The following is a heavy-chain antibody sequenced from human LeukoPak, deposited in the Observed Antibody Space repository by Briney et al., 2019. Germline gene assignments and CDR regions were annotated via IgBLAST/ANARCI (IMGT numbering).Heavy chain of an antibody. CDR3: ARGYSYGFPFDY. V-gene: IGHV1-18*01. CDR1: GYTFTSYG. CDR2: ISAYNGNT. D-gene: IGHD5-18*01. Sequence: ASVKVSSKASGYTFTSYGISWVRQAPGQGLEWMGWISAYNGNTNYAQKLQGRVTMTTDKSTSTAYMELRSLRSDDTAVYYCARGYSYGFPFDYWGQGTLVTVSS. J-gene: IGHJ4*02.